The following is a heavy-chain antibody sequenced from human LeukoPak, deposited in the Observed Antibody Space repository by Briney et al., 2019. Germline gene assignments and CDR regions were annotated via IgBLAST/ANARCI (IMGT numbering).Heavy chain of an antibody. CDR3: TRSGAMVVMRPMYY. J-gene: IGHJ4*02. Sequence: SETLSLTCTVSGGSISSSTFHWGWIRQPPGKGLEWIGSIYYSGSTYYNPSLKSRVTISVDTSKNQFSLKLSSVTAADTAVYYCTRSGAMVVMRPMYYWGQGTLVTVSS. CDR2: IYYSGST. D-gene: IGHD4-23*01. CDR1: GGSISSSTFH. V-gene: IGHV4-39*01.